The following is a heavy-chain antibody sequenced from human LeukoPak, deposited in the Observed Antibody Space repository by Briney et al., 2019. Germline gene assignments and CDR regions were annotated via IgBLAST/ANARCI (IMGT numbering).Heavy chain of an antibody. V-gene: IGHV1-2*02. CDR1: GYTFTGYY. J-gene: IGHJ4*02. CDR3: ARVPRGDYGLDY. Sequence: ASVKVSCMASGYTFTGYYMHWVRQAPGQGLEWMGWINPNSGGTNYAQKFQGRVTMTRDTSISTAYMELSRLRSDDTAVYYCARVPRGDYGLDYWGQGTLVTVSS. CDR2: INPNSGGT. D-gene: IGHD3-10*01.